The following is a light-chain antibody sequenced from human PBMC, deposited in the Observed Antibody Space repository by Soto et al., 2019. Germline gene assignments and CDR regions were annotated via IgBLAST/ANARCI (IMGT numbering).Light chain of an antibody. CDR2: AAS. V-gene: IGKV3-20*01. CDR3: QHYGSSRT. CDR1: QSVSNTY. J-gene: IGKJ1*01. Sequence: EIVLTQSPGTLSLSPGERATLSCRASQSVSNTYLAWYQQKPGQAPRLLIYAASSRATGIPDRFSGSGSGTDFTLTISRLEPEDFAVYYCQHYGSSRTFGQGTKV.